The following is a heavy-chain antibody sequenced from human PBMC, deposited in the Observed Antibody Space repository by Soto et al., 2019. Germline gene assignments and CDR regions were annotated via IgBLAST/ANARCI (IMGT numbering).Heavy chain of an antibody. Sequence: EVQVVESGGGLVQPGGSLRLSCAASGFTVSSDYMNWVRQAPGKGLEWVSVIYSGGSTYYADSVKGRFTISRDNSKNTLYLQMNSLRAEDTAVYYCARDPGDRNGMIVRGQGTTVTVSS. J-gene: IGHJ6*02. CDR2: IYSGGST. CDR1: GFTVSSDY. CDR3: ARDPGDRNGMIV. D-gene: IGHD1-26*01. V-gene: IGHV3-66*01.